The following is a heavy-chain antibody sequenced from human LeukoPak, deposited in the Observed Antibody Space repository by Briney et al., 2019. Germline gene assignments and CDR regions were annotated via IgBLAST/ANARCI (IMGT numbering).Heavy chain of an antibody. CDR3: ARRGVPAAIRYYYYGMDV. J-gene: IGHJ6*04. CDR1: GFTFRRYE. CDR2: ISSSGSTI. D-gene: IGHD2-2*01. Sequence: GGSLRLSCAASGFTFRRYEINWVRQGPGNGLEWVSYISSSGSTIYYPDSVKGRFTISRDNSKNSLYLQMNSLRAEDTAVYYCARRGVPAAIRYYYYGMDVWGKGTTVTVSS. V-gene: IGHV3-48*03.